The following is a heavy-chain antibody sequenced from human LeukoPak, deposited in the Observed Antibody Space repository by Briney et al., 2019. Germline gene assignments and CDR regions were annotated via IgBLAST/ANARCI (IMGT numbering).Heavy chain of an antibody. CDR1: VFTFSSYS. V-gene: IGHV3-21*01. D-gene: IGHD6-6*01. CDR3: ARGIAARPGY. CDR2: ISSSSSYI. J-gene: IGHJ4*02. Sequence: PGGSLRLSCGASVFTFSSYSMNWVRQAPGKGLEWVSSISSSSSYIYYADSVKGRFTISRDNAKNSLYLQMNSLRAEDTAVYYCARGIAARPGYWGQGTLVTVSS.